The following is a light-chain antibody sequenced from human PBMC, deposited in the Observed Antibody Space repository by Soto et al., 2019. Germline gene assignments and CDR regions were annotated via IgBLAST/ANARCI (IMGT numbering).Light chain of an antibody. J-gene: IGKJ1*01. CDR1: QSVSNNY. V-gene: IGKV3-20*01. CDR2: DAS. Sequence: EIVLTQSPGTLSLSPGERATLSCRASQSVSNNYLAWYQQKPGQAPRLLIYDASNRATGIPDRFSGSGSGTDFTLTISRLESEDFAVYYCQQYGNLLWTFGQGTKVDIK. CDR3: QQYGNLLWT.